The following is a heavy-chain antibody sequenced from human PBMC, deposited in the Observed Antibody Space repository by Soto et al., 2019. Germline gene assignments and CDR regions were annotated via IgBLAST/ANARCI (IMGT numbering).Heavy chain of an antibody. CDR1: GGSISSGDYY. CDR3: ARDTPTIAAAATGGWFDP. CDR2: IYYSGST. D-gene: IGHD6-13*01. Sequence: SETLSLTCTVPGGSISSGDYYWSWIRQPPGKGLEWIGYIYYSGSTYYNPSLKSRVTISVDTSKNQFSLKLSSVTAADTAVYYCARDTPTIAAAATGGWFDPWGQGTLVTVSS. J-gene: IGHJ5*02. V-gene: IGHV4-30-4*01.